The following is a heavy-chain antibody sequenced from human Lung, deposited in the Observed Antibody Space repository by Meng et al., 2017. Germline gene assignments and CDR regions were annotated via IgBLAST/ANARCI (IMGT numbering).Heavy chain of an antibody. Sequence: RLGGTGGGLVHPGGSRRLSCAAPGVPSRSYWMHWVRQAPGKGRVWVSRIRGDGGSIVYADSVKGRFTISRDNAKNTLFLQMNSLRAEDTAVYYCARESGYFEYWGQGILVTVSS. CDR1: GVPSRSYW. CDR2: IRGDGGSI. V-gene: IGHV3-74*03. J-gene: IGHJ4*02. CDR3: ARESGYFEY.